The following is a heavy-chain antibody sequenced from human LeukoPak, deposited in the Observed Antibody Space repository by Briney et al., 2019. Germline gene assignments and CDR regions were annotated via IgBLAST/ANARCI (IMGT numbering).Heavy chain of an antibody. V-gene: IGHV1-24*01. CDR3: ARGAGDRAEPTQPFDY. D-gene: IGHD1-1*01. J-gene: IGHJ4*02. CDR2: FDPEDGET. Sequence: ASVKVSCKVSGYTLTELSMHWVRQAPGKGLEWMGGFDPEDGETIYAQKFQGRVTMTEDTSTDTAYMELSSLRSEDTAVYYCARGAGDRAEPTQPFDYWGQGTQVTVSS. CDR1: GYTLTELS.